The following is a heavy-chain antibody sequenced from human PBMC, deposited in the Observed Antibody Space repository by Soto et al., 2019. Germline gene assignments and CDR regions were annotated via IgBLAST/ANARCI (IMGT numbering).Heavy chain of an antibody. D-gene: IGHD3-22*01. CDR3: AREIYDVDDSSGFDN. CDR1: AFTFKNHW. V-gene: IGHV3-74*01. CDR2: INGDGSFT. J-gene: IGHJ4*02. Sequence: GGSLRLSCAASAFTFKNHWMHWVRQVPGKGPVWVSRINGDGSFTSYADAVKGRFTISRDNAKNTLSLQMNSLRAEDTAVYYCAREIYDVDDSSGFDNWVQGTLVTVSS.